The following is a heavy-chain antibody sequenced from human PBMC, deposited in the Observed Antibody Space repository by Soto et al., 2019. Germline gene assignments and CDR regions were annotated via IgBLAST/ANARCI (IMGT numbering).Heavy chain of an antibody. V-gene: IGHV3-48*02. D-gene: IGHD4-17*01. CDR2: ISSSGSTI. Sequence: GGSLRLSSGASGFTLSTSSMNWVRQSPGKGLEWVSYISSSGSTIYYADSVRGRFTISRDIAKNSLYLQMNSLRDEDTAVYFCARDLSDYAKYYFDYWGQGALVTVS. CDR3: ARDLSDYAKYYFDY. J-gene: IGHJ4*02. CDR1: GFTLSTSS.